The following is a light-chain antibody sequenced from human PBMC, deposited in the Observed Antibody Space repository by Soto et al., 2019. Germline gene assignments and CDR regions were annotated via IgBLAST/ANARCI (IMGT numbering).Light chain of an antibody. Sequence: EIVLTQSPATLSLSPGERGTLSCRASQSVTTYLAWYQQKPGQAPRLLIYDASNRATGIPARFSGSGSGTDFTLTIGSLEPEDFAVYYCQQRSNWPPSITFGQGTRLEI. J-gene: IGKJ5*01. V-gene: IGKV3-11*01. CDR2: DAS. CDR1: QSVTTY. CDR3: QQRSNWPPSIT.